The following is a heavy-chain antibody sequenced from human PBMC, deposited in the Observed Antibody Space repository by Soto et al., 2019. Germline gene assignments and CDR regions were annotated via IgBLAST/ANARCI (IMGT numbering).Heavy chain of an antibody. CDR1: GYTFTSYG. Sequence: ASVKVSCKASGYTFTSYGISWVRQAPGQGLEWMGWISAYNGNTNYAQKLQGRVTMTTDTSTSTAYMELRSLRSDDTAVYYCARLFLEWLPEMDYYYYMDVWGKGTTVTVSS. D-gene: IGHD3-3*01. V-gene: IGHV1-18*01. J-gene: IGHJ6*03. CDR3: ARLFLEWLPEMDYYYYMDV. CDR2: ISAYNGNT.